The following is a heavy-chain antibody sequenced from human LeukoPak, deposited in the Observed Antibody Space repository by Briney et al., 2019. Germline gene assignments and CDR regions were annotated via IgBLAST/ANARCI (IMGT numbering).Heavy chain of an antibody. CDR3: ARIYGGNSYYFDY. D-gene: IGHD4-23*01. CDR1: GFTYGTYA. Sequence: PGGSLRLSCAASGFTYGTYAVSWVRQAPGKGLEWVSVIYSGGSTYYADSVKGRFTISRDNSKNTLYLQMNSLRAKDTAVYCCARIYGGNSYYFDYWGQGTLVTVSS. CDR2: IYSGGST. V-gene: IGHV3-53*01. J-gene: IGHJ4*02.